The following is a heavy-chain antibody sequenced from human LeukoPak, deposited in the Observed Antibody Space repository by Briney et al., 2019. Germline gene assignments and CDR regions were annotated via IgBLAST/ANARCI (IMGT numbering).Heavy chain of an antibody. J-gene: IGHJ4*02. V-gene: IGHV3-9*01. D-gene: IGHD5-24*01. CDR1: GFTFDDYA. Sequence: PGRSLRLSCAASGFTFDDYAMHWVRQAPGKGLEWVSGISWNSGSIGYADSVKGRFTISRDNAKNSLYLQMNSLRAEDTAVYYCARDRDGYNPWDWGQGTLVTVSS. CDR3: ARDRDGYNPWD. CDR2: ISWNSGSI.